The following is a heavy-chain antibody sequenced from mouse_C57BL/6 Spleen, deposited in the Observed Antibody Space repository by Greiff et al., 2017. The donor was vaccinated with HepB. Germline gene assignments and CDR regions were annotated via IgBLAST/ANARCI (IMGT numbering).Heavy chain of an antibody. D-gene: IGHD3-2*02. J-gene: IGHJ2*01. V-gene: IGHV1-26*01. CDR2: INPNNGGT. Sequence: LMEPGASVKISCKASGYTFTDYYMNWVKQSHGKSLEWIGDINPNNGGTSYNQKFKGKATLTVDKSSSTAYMELRSLTSEDSAVYYCAKGTAQGFDYWGQGTTRTVSS. CDR3: AKGTAQGFDY. CDR1: GYTFTDYY.